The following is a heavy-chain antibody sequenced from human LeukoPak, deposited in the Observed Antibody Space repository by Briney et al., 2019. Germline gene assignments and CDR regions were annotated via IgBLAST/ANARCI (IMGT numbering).Heavy chain of an antibody. CDR2: IYTSGST. CDR1: GGSISSYY. D-gene: IGHD2-15*01. V-gene: IGHV4-4*07. J-gene: IGHJ5*02. CDR3: ARKLGYCSGGSCYGWFDP. Sequence: PSETLSLTCTVSGGSISSYYWSWIRQPAGKGLEWIGRIYTSGSTNYNPSLKSRVTISVDTSKNQFSLKLSSVTAADTAVYYCARKLGYCSGGSCYGWFDPWGQGTLVTVSS.